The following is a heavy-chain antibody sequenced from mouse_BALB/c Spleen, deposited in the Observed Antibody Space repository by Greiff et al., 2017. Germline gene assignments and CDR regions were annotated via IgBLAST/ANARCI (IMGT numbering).Heavy chain of an antibody. Sequence: VQLQQSGTVLARPGASVKMSCKASGYSFTSYWMHWVKQRPGQGLEWIGAIYPGNSDTSYNQKFKGKAKLTAVTSASTAYMELSSLTNEDSAVYYCTVRRGEFHFDVWGAGTTVTVSS. CDR1: GYSFTSYW. CDR3: TVRRGEFHFDV. D-gene: IGHD2-14*01. V-gene: IGHV1-5*01. CDR2: IYPGNSDT. J-gene: IGHJ1*01.